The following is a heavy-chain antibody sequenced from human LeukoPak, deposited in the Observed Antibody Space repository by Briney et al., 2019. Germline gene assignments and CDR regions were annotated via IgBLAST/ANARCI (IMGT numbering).Heavy chain of an antibody. J-gene: IGHJ4*02. CDR3: ARDWGVQQWPPSYFDY. D-gene: IGHD3-16*01. Sequence: ASVKVSCKASGYTFTNYYMHWVRQARGQGLEWMGLIDPTSGSTTYAQKFHGRVTMTRDTSTSTVYMELSSLRSEDTAVYYCARDWGVQQWPPSYFDYWGQGTLVTVSS. CDR1: GYTFTNYY. V-gene: IGHV1-46*01. CDR2: IDPTSGST.